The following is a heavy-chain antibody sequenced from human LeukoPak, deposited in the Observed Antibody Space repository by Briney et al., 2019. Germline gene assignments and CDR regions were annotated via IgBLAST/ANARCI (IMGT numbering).Heavy chain of an antibody. D-gene: IGHD5-12*01. J-gene: IGHJ3*02. Sequence: SETLSLTCTVSGGSISSSSYYWDWIRQSPGKGLEWIGNIYSGGSTYYTPSLKSRVTISVDTSKNQFPLKLSSVTAADTAIYFCARHSRSGSGGYENAFDIWGQGTMVTVSS. CDR1: GGSISSSSYY. CDR2: IYSGGST. V-gene: IGHV4-39*01. CDR3: ARHSRSGSGGYENAFDI.